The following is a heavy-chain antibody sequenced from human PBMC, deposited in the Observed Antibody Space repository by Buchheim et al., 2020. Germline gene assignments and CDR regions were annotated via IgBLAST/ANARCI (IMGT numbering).Heavy chain of an antibody. CDR1: GFTFSSYA. J-gene: IGHJ4*02. V-gene: IGHV3-30-3*01. Sequence: QVQLVESGGGVVQPGRSLRLSCAASGFTFSSYAMHWVRQAPGKGLEWVAVISYDGSNKYYADSVKGRFTISRDNSKNTLYLQMNSLRAEDTAVYYCARDGGEDIVVVPAANTFDYWGQGAL. D-gene: IGHD2-2*01. CDR3: ARDGGEDIVVVPAANTFDY. CDR2: ISYDGSNK.